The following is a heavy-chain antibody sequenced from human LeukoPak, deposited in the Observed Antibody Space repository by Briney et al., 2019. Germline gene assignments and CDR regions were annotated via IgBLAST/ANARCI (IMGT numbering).Heavy chain of an antibody. Sequence: PSETLSLTCAVYGGSFSGYYWSWIRQPPGKGLEWIGSIYYSGSTYYNPSLKSRVTISIDTSKNQFSLRLNSVTAADTAIYYCAGAKKWLAFDYWGQGILVTVSS. V-gene: IGHV4-34*01. CDR2: IYYSGST. D-gene: IGHD3-22*01. J-gene: IGHJ4*02. CDR3: AGAKKWLAFDY. CDR1: GGSFSGYY.